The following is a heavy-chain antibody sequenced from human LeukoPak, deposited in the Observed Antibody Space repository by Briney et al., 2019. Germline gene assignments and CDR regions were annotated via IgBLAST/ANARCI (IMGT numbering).Heavy chain of an antibody. V-gene: IGHV3-7*01. J-gene: IGHJ4*02. CDR1: GFTFSSYW. D-gene: IGHD3-10*01. Sequence: PGGSLRLSCATSGFTFSSYWMSWVRQAPGKGLEWVANINQHGNEKYYVDSVKGRFTISRDNAKNSLYLQMNSLRAGDTAVYYCARDARPNYYTSGSRIWGQGTLVTVSS. CDR2: INQHGNEK. CDR3: ARDARPNYYTSGSRI.